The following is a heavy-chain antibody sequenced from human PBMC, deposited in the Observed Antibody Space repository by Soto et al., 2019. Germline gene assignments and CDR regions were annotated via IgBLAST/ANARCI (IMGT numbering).Heavy chain of an antibody. J-gene: IGHJ6*02. CDR3: ARGMGNCSGGSCYYYGMDV. CDR1: GYTFTGYY. D-gene: IGHD2-15*01. Sequence: GASVKVSCKASGYTFTGYYMHWVRQAPGQGLEWMGWINPNSGGTNYAQKFQGWVTMTRDTSISTAYMELSRLRSDDTAVYYCARGMGNCSGGSCYYYGMDVWGQGTTVTVSS. V-gene: IGHV1-2*04. CDR2: INPNSGGT.